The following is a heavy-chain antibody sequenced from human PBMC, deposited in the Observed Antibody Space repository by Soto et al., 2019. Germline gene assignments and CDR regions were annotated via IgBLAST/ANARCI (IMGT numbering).Heavy chain of an antibody. V-gene: IGHV3-23*01. CDR1: GFIFSSFA. CDR3: AKDRATDVVEVPTVLHYFDS. J-gene: IGHJ4*02. Sequence: EVQLLESGGHLVQPGGSLRLSCAASGFIFSSFAMSWVRQAPGKGLEWVSGISGSGSNSYYADSVEGRFTISRDNSKNTLYLEIYSLRAEDTALYYCAKDRATDVVEVPTVLHYFDSWGQGTLVTVYS. CDR2: ISGSGSNS. D-gene: IGHD2-2*01.